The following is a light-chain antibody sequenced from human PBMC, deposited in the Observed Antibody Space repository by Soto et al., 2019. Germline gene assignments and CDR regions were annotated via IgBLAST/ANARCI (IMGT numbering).Light chain of an antibody. CDR3: QQYNNWLTWT. J-gene: IGKJ1*01. CDR2: GAS. V-gene: IGKV3-15*01. Sequence: EIVITQSPYTLSVSPGERATLSCRASQSVSSNLAGYQQKPGQAPRLLIYGASTRATGIPARFSGSGSGTEFTLTISSLQSEDFAVYYCQQYNNWLTWTFGQGTKVDIK. CDR1: QSVSSN.